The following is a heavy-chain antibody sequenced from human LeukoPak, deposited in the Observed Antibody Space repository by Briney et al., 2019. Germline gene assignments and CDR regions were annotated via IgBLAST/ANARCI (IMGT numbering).Heavy chain of an antibody. Sequence: PSETLSLTCAVYGVSFSAYYWSWIRQPPGKGLEWIGEINHSGSTNYNPSLKSRVTISVDTSKNQFSLKLSSVTAADTAVYYCARSRLAEYYFDYWGQGTLVTVSS. CDR1: GVSFSAYY. J-gene: IGHJ4*02. D-gene: IGHD6-19*01. CDR2: INHSGST. V-gene: IGHV4-34*01. CDR3: ARSRLAEYYFDY.